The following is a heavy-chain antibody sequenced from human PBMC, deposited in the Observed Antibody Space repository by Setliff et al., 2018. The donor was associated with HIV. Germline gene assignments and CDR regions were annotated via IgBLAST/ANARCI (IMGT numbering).Heavy chain of an antibody. Sequence: PGESLKISCKGFGYKFTDYWIGWVRQMPGRGLEWMGIIYPGDSDTRHSPSFQGQVTMSADKSVSTAYLQWSSLRAADTAVYYCARADCGGDCYLPYYFDHWGQGTLVTVSS. J-gene: IGHJ4*02. CDR2: IYPGDSDT. CDR1: GYKFTDYW. CDR3: ARADCGGDCYLPYYFDH. D-gene: IGHD2-21*02. V-gene: IGHV5-51*01.